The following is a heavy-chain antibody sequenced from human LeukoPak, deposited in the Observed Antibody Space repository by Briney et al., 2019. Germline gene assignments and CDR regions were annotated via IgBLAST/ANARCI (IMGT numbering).Heavy chain of an antibody. CDR3: AKRLGGSGLDY. D-gene: IGHD3-16*01. CDR1: GFAFSTYV. V-gene: IGHV3-23*01. Sequence: PGGSLRLSCAASGFAFSTYVMSWVRQAPGKGLDWVSAIGTSSGTTYYADSVKGRFTISRDNSKDTLYLQMNSLRAEDTAVYYCAKRLGGSGLDYWGQGTLVTVSS. J-gene: IGHJ4*02. CDR2: IGTSSGTT.